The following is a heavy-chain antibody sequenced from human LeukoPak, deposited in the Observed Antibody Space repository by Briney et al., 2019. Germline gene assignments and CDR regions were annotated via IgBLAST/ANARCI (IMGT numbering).Heavy chain of an antibody. J-gene: IGHJ3*02. CDR2: ISSSGGST. D-gene: IGHD2-2*02. CDR3: AKGGSYCSSTRCYTDAFDI. V-gene: IGHV3-23*01. CDR1: GFTFSSYA. Sequence: QPGRSLRLSCAASGFTFSSYAMSWVRQAPGKGLEWVSAISSSGGSTYHADSVKGRFTISRDNSKNTLYLQMNSLRAEDTAVYYCAKGGSYCSSTRCYTDAFDIWGQGTMVTVSS.